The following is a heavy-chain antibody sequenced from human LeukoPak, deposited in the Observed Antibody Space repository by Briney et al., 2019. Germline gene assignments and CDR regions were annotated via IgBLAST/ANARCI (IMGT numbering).Heavy chain of an antibody. J-gene: IGHJ4*02. CDR2: ISSSSSYI. Sequence: PGGSLRLSCAASGFTLSSYSMNWVRQAPGKGLEWVSSISSSSSYIYYADSVKGRFTISRDNAKNSLYLQMNSLRAEDTAVYYCARDRYCSGGSCYFNWGSWYFDYWGQGTLVTVSS. CDR1: GFTLSSYS. CDR3: ARDRYCSGGSCYFNWGSWYFDY. D-gene: IGHD2-15*01. V-gene: IGHV3-21*01.